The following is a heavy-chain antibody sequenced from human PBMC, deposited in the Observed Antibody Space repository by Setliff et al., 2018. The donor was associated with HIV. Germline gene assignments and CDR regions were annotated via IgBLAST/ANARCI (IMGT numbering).Heavy chain of an antibody. V-gene: IGHV4-39*07. CDR2: IYQTANT. J-gene: IGHJ4*02. CDR1: GASISSSGYY. CDR3: ARGRHYSSSAPFAIDF. D-gene: IGHD6-6*01. Sequence: PSETLSLTCTVSGASISSSGYYWGWIRQPPGKGLEWIGSIYQTANTFYSPSLKSRAAISVDTSKNQFSLNLDSVTAADTAVYYCARGRHYSSSAPFAIDFWGQGRLVTVSS.